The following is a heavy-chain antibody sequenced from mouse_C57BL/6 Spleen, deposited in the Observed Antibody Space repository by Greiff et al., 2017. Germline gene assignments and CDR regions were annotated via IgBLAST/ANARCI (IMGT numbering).Heavy chain of an antibody. Sequence: QVQLQQPGAELVMPGASVKLSCKASGYTFTSYWMHWVKQRPGQGLEWIGEIDPSDSYTNYNQKFKGKSTLTVYKSSSPAYMQLSSLTSEDSAVYYCARKGEFDFWGQGTTLTVSS. CDR2: IDPSDSYT. V-gene: IGHV1-69*01. CDR1: GYTFTSYW. CDR3: ARKGEFDF. J-gene: IGHJ2*01.